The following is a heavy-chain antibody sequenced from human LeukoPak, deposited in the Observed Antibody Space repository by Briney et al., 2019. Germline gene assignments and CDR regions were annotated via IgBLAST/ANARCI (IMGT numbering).Heavy chain of an antibody. CDR3: ARRGLWFGELLYAESDY. CDR1: GFTVSSNY. D-gene: IGHD3-10*01. J-gene: IGHJ4*02. Sequence: GGSLRLSCAASGFTVSSNYMSWVRQAPGKGLEWVSVIYSGGSTYYADSVKGRFTISRDNSKNTLYLQMNSLRAEDTAVYYCARRGLWFGELLYAESDYWGQGTLVTVSS. V-gene: IGHV3-66*04. CDR2: IYSGGST.